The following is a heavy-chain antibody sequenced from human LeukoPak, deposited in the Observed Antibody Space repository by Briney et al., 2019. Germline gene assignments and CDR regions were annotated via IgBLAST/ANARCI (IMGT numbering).Heavy chain of an antibody. CDR2: INPSGGST. CDR1: GYTFTSYY. Sequence: ASVKVSCKASGYTFTSYYMHWVRQAPGQGLEWMGIINPSGGSTSYAQKFQGRVTMTRDTSTSTAYMELRSLRSDDTAVYYCARDPPSSSWYHDAFDIWGQGTMVTVSS. V-gene: IGHV1-46*01. CDR3: ARDPPSSSWYHDAFDI. D-gene: IGHD6-13*01. J-gene: IGHJ3*02.